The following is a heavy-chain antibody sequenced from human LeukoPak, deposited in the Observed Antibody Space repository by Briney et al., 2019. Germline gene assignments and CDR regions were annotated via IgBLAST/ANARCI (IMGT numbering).Heavy chain of an antibody. Sequence: GGSLRLSCAASGITFSSYNMNWVRQAPGKGLEWVSSINRDSNYIYYADSVKGRFTISRDNAKNSLYLQMNSLGAEDTAVYYCATTQDYYDSSGYYSVDYWGQGTLVTVSS. CDR3: ATTQDYYDSSGYYSVDY. D-gene: IGHD3-22*01. CDR1: GITFSSYN. J-gene: IGHJ4*02. CDR2: INRDSNYI. V-gene: IGHV3-21*04.